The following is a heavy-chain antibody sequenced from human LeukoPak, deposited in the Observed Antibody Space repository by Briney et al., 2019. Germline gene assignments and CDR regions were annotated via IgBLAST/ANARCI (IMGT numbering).Heavy chain of an antibody. J-gene: IGHJ4*02. V-gene: IGHV3-48*01. D-gene: IGHD4-11*01. CDR2: ISSSGNTI. CDR3: ARVPGSTVTTPLDY. Sequence: GGSLRLSCAASGFTFSSYSMNWVRQAPGKGLEWVSYISSSGNTIYYADSVKGRFTISRDNAKNSLYLQMNSLRAEVTAVYYCARVPGSTVTTPLDYWGQGTLVTVSS. CDR1: GFTFSSYS.